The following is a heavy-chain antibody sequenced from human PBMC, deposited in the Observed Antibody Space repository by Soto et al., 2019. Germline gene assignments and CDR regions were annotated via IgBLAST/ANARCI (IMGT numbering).Heavy chain of an antibody. CDR3: AKDIGLGVVVTANSPLDGYYYYYGMDV. D-gene: IGHD2-21*02. J-gene: IGHJ6*02. CDR1: GFTFDDYA. Sequence: EVQLVESGGGLVQPGRSLRLSCAASGFTFDDYAMHWVRQAPGKGLEWVSGISWNSGSIGYADSVKGRFTISRDNAKNSLYLQMNSLRAEDTALYYCAKDIGLGVVVTANSPLDGYYYYYGMDVWGQGTTVTVSS. V-gene: IGHV3-9*01. CDR2: ISWNSGSI.